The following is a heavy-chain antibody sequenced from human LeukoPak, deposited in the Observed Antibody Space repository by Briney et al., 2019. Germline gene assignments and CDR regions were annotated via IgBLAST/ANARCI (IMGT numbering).Heavy chain of an antibody. Sequence: GGSLRLSCAASGFTFSTYAMSWVRQAPGKGLEWVSAISSSGGNTIYADSVKGRFTISRDNSKNTLYLQMNSLRAEDTAVYYCAKEVYSYGPRGLDYWGQGTLVTVSS. CDR3: AKEVYSYGPRGLDY. D-gene: IGHD5-18*01. V-gene: IGHV3-23*01. CDR2: ISSSGGNT. CDR1: GFTFSTYA. J-gene: IGHJ4*02.